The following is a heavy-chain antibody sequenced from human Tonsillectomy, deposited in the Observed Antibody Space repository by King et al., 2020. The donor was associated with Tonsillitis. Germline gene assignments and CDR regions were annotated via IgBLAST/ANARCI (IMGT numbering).Heavy chain of an antibody. CDR1: GFTFSSYD. CDR3: ARGDTAMDAFDY. V-gene: IGHV3-13*04. CDR2: IGTAGDT. J-gene: IGHJ4*02. D-gene: IGHD5-18*01. Sequence: VQLVESGGGLVQPGGSLRLSCAASGFTFSSYDMHWVRQATGKGLEGVSAIGTAGDTYYPGSVKGRFTISRENAKNSLYLQMTSLRAGDTAVYYCARGDTAMDAFDYWRQGTLVTVSS.